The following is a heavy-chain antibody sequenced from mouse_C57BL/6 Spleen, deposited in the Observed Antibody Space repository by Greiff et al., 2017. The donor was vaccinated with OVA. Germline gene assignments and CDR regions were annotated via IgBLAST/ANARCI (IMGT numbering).Heavy chain of an antibody. V-gene: IGHV5-17*01. CDR2: ISSGSSTI. CDR3: ARPGLRRGGYAMDY. J-gene: IGHJ4*01. D-gene: IGHD2-2*01. CDR1: GFTFSDYG. Sequence: DVMLVESGGGLVKPGGSLKLSCAASGFTFSDYGMHWVRQAPEKGLEWVAYISSGSSTIYYADTVKGRFTISRDNAKNTLFLQMTSLRSEDMAMXYCARPGLRRGGYAMDYWGQGTSDTVSS.